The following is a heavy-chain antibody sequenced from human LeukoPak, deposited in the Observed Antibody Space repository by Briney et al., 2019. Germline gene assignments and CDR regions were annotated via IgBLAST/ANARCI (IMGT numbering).Heavy chain of an antibody. CDR2: SKSRGDGGTT. J-gene: IGHJ3*01. CDR1: GFPFSNAW. D-gene: IGHD7-27*01. Sequence: GGSLGLSCAASGFPFSNAWVSWVRQAPGKGLEWVSRSKSRGDGGTTDYAAPVKGRFTISRDDSKNTLYLQMHSLKTEDTAVYYCTAGDLDAFDVWGQGTMVIVSS. V-gene: IGHV3-15*01. CDR3: TAGDLDAFDV.